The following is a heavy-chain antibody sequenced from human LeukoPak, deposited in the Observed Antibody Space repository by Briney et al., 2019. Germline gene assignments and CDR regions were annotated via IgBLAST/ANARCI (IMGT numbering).Heavy chain of an antibody. CDR2: IYYSGST. V-gene: IGHV4-39*07. D-gene: IGHD1-14*01. Sequence: SETLSLTCTVSGGSISSSYSYWGWIRQPPGKGLEWIGNIYYSGSTYYNPSLKSRVTISVDTSKNQFSLKLSSVTAADTAVYYCARVPHSEHVDYWGQGTLVTVSS. CDR1: GGSISSSYSY. CDR3: ARVPHSEHVDY. J-gene: IGHJ4*02.